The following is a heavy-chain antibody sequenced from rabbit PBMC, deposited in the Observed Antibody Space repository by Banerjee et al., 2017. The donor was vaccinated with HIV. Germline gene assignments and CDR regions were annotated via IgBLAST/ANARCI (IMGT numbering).Heavy chain of an antibody. CDR2: IYAGSSDST. D-gene: IGHD4-1*01. V-gene: IGHV1S40*01. Sequence: QSLEESGGGLVQPGASLTLTCTASGFSFSSNYYMHWVRQAPGKGLEWIASIYAGSSDSTYYANWAKGRFTISKTSSTTVTLQMTSLTAADTATYFCARDSSGWGSFYFDLWGPGTLVTVS. CDR1: GFSFSSNYY. CDR3: ARDSSGWGSFYFDL. J-gene: IGHJ4*01.